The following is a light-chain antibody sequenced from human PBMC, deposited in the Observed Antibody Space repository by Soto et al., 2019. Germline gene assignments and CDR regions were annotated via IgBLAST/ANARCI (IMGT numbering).Light chain of an antibody. CDR2: LNN. Sequence: SVLTQPPSVSGAPGQRVTIACTGSSSNIGADYDVHWYQQLPGTAPKLLIYLNNNRPSGVPDRFSGSKSGTSASLAITGLQLEDEADYYCQSYDSSLSDSIFGGGTKVTVL. CDR3: QSYDSSLSDSI. J-gene: IGLJ2*01. CDR1: SSNIGADYD. V-gene: IGLV1-40*01.